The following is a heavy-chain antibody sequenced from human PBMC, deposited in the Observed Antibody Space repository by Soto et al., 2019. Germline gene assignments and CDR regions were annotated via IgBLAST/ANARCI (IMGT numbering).Heavy chain of an antibody. D-gene: IGHD6-13*01. CDR2: IYYSGRT. CDR1: GGSISIDDYY. V-gene: IGHV4-30-4*01. CDR3: AGDRSNSYDYRDY. J-gene: IGHJ4*02. Sequence: SETLSLTCTVSGGSISIDDYYWSWIRQPPGKGLEWIGYIYYSGRTNYNPSLNSRLTISVETSKNQFSPKLSYVSAAETAVYFCAGDRSNSYDYRDYWRQGFRGTLSS.